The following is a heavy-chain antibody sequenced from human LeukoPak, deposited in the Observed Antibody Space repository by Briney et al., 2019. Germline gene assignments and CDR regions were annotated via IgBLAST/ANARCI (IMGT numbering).Heavy chain of an antibody. CDR2: ISYDGSNK. CDR1: GFTFSSYG. J-gene: IGHJ5*02. CDR3: ARELPEEWFDP. V-gene: IGHV3-30*03. D-gene: IGHD3-10*01. Sequence: GGSLRLSCAASGFTFSSYGMHWVRQAPGKGLEWVAVISYDGSNKYYADSVKGRFTISRDNSKNTLYLQMNSLRAEDTAVYYCARELPEEWFDPWGQGTLVTVSS.